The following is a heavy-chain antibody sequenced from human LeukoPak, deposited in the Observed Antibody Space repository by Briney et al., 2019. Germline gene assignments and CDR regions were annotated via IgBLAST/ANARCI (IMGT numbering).Heavy chain of an antibody. CDR2: IYYSRST. CDR1: GGSISSSSYY. V-gene: IGHV4-39*01. Sequence: SETLSLTCTVSGGSISSSSYYWGWIRQPPGKGLEWIGSIYYSRSTYYNPSLKSRVTISVDTSKNQFSLKLSSVTAADTAVYYCARVYYSSSYDYWYFDLWGRGTLVTVSS. D-gene: IGHD6-13*01. J-gene: IGHJ2*01. CDR3: ARVYYSSSYDYWYFDL.